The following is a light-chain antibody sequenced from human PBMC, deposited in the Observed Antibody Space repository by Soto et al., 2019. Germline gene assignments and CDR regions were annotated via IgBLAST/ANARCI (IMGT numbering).Light chain of an antibody. Sequence: DVQMTQSPSTLSASVGGRVTITCRASQSIINWLAWYQQKPGKAPKLLIYGASSLESGVPSRFSGSGSGTEFTLTITNLQPDDFATYYCQQYDSLSGTFGQGTKVDI. CDR3: QQYDSLSGT. J-gene: IGKJ1*01. V-gene: IGKV1-5*01. CDR1: QSIINW. CDR2: GAS.